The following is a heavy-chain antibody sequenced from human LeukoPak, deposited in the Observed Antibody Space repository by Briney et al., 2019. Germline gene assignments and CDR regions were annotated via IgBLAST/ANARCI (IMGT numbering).Heavy chain of an antibody. J-gene: IGHJ3*02. CDR1: GFTFSDYS. CDR2: ISRSSTSI. CDR3: ARFDI. V-gene: IGHV3-21*01. Sequence: GGSLRLSCAASGFTFSDYSMKWIRQAPGKGLEWVSSISRSSTSIDYADSVKGRFTISRDNAMNSMYLQMNSLRAEDTAVYYCARFDIWGKGTMVTVSS.